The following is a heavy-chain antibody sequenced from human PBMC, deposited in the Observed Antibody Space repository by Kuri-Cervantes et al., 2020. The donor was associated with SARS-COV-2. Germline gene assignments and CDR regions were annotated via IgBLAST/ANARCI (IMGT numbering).Heavy chain of an antibody. CDR3: AGVGYCSSTSCYAFDY. CDR2: ISAYNGNT. D-gene: IGHD2-2*01. CDR1: GYTFTGYY. Sequence: ASVKVSCKASGYTFTGYYMHWVRQAPGQGLEWMGWISAYNGNTNYAQKLQGRVTMTTDTSTSTAYMELRSLRSEDTAVYYCAGVGYCSSTSCYAFDYWGQGTLVTVSS. J-gene: IGHJ4*02. V-gene: IGHV1-18*04.